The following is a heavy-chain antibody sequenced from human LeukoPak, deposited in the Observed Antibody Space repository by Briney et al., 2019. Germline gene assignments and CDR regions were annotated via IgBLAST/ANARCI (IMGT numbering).Heavy chain of an antibody. J-gene: IGHJ5*02. CDR3: ATMVRGDWTNWFDP. Sequence: SETLSLTCTVSGYSISSGYYWGWIRQPPGKGLEWIGYIYYSGSTNYNPSLKSRVTISVDTSKNQFSLKLSSVTAADTAVYYCATMVRGDWTNWFDPWGQGTLVTVSS. V-gene: IGHV4-38-2*02. CDR2: IYYSGST. CDR1: GYSISSGYY. D-gene: IGHD3-10*01.